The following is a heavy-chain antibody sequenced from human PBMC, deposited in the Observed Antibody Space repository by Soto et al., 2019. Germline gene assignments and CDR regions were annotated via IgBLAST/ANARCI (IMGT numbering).Heavy chain of an antibody. CDR1: GGSISSYY. V-gene: IGHV4-4*07. CDR3: ARDRLPRWRTDGMDV. J-gene: IGHJ6*02. CDR2: IYTSGST. Sequence: QVQLQESSPGLVKPSETLSLTCTVSGGSISSYYWSWIRQPAGKGLEWIGRIYTSGSTNYNPSLKSRVTMSVDTSKNQFSLKLSSVTAADTAVYYCARDRLPRWRTDGMDVWGQGTTVTVSS. D-gene: IGHD6-13*01.